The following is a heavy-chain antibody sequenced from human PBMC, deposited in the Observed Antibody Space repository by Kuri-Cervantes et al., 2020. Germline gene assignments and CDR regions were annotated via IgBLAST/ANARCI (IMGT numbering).Heavy chain of an antibody. J-gene: IGHJ4*02. V-gene: IGHV4-38-2*01. D-gene: IGHD4-17*01. Sequence: GSLRLSCAVSGDSISSGYYWGWIRQPPGKGLEWIGSIYHSGGTYYNPSLKSRVTMSVDTSKNHFSLKLSSVTAADTAVYYCARVTVTIYFDYWGQGTLVTVSS. CDR1: GDSISSGYY. CDR2: IYHSGGT. CDR3: ARVTVTIYFDY.